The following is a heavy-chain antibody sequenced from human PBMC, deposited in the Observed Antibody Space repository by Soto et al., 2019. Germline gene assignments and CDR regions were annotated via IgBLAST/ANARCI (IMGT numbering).Heavy chain of an antibody. Sequence: ESGGGVVQPGRSLRLSCAASGFTFSSYAMHWVRQAPGKGLEWVAVISYDGSNKYYADSVKGRFTISRDNSKNTLYLQMNSLRAEDTAVYYCAKDLGSSWKTFDYWGQGTLVTVSS. CDR3: AKDLGSSWKTFDY. J-gene: IGHJ4*02. D-gene: IGHD6-13*01. V-gene: IGHV3-30*04. CDR1: GFTFSSYA. CDR2: ISYDGSNK.